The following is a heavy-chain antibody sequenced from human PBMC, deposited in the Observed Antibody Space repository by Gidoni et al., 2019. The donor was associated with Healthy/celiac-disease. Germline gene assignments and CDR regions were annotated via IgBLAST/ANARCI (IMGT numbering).Heavy chain of an antibody. D-gene: IGHD2-2*01. CDR1: GFPFSSYW. CDR3: ARAQVGYCSSTSCPTAYYFDY. J-gene: IGHJ4*02. V-gene: IGHV3-7*04. Sequence: EVQLVESGGGLVQPGGSLRLSCAASGFPFSSYWMSWVRQAPGKGLEWVANIKQDGSEKYYVDSVKGRFTISRDNAKNSPYLQMNSLRAEDTAVYYCARAQVGYCSSTSCPTAYYFDYWGQGTLVTVSS. CDR2: IKQDGSEK.